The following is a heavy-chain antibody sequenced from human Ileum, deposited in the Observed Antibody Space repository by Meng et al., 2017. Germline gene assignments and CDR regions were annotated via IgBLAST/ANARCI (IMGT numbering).Heavy chain of an antibody. J-gene: IGHJ6*02. Sequence: SETLSLTCTVSGVSVSSGSYYWSWIRQPPGKGLEWIGYIYYSGSTNYNPSLKIRVTISVDTSKNQFSLKLSSVTAADTAVYYCARQHGSSWGRDYYPYGMDVWGQETTVTVSS. CDR2: IYYSGST. V-gene: IGHV4-61*01. D-gene: IGHD6-6*01. CDR1: GVSVSSGSYY. CDR3: ARQHGSSWGRDYYPYGMDV.